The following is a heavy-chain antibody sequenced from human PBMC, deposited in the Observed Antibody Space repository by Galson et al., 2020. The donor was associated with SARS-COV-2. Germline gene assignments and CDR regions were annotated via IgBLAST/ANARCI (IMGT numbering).Heavy chain of an antibody. V-gene: IGHV3-30*18. CDR1: GVNINNHG. CDR3: AQDGRFFLVGFGASHDYFGC. D-gene: IGHD3-10*01. J-gene: IGHJ4*02. CDR2: IPYDWSTK. Sequence: AGSLRLTCVVSGVNINNHGMLWVRHAPGQGLEWEAVIPYDWSTKYYSDSFKGRLTVTKDDTKKTLYLQMSSLTPEDTAVYYCAQDGRFFLVGFGASHDYFGCWGRGTMVNVYS.